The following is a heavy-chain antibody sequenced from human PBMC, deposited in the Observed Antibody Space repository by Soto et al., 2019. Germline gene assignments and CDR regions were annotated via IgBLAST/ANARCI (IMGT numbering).Heavy chain of an antibody. J-gene: IGHJ6*02. D-gene: IGHD2-2*01. CDR3: ARHDCISSSCYYYYYYVMDV. Sequence: QVQLVQSGAEVKKPGSSVKVSCKASGDTFSSYAISWVRQAPGQGLEWMGGIIPFFDTANYAQQFQGRVTITADESTSTAYMEQSSLRSEDTAVYYCARHDCISSSCYYYYYYVMDVWGQGTTVTVSS. CDR2: IIPFFDTA. CDR1: GDTFSSYA. V-gene: IGHV1-69*12.